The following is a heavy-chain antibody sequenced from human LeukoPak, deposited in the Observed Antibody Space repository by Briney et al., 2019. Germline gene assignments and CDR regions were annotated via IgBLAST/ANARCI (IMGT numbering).Heavy chain of an antibody. CDR1: GGSISSYS. V-gene: IGHV4-59*01. CDR3: GGGLYPDY. Sequence: PSETLSLTCTGSGGSISSYSRSWIRQPPGKGLEWIAYISYSGITNYNPPPTSRVTIYLKTTNKHFSLRLSSLTAADTAAYYFGGGLYPDYWGQGTLVTVSS. J-gene: IGHJ4*02. CDR2: ISYSGIT. D-gene: IGHD2-8*02.